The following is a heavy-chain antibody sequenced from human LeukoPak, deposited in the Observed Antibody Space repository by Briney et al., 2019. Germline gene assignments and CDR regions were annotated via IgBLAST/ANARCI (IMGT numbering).Heavy chain of an antibody. CDR1: GFTFSSFW. CDR2: INGDGSET. CDR3: ARVRMGDDFNPFDY. J-gene: IGHJ4*02. Sequence: PGGSPRLSCAASGFTFSSFWIYWVRHAPGKGLVWVSRINGDGSETIYADSVKGRFTISRDNAKNTVYLQMNSLRAEDTAVYYCARVRMGDDFNPFDYWGQGTLVTVSS. D-gene: IGHD3-16*01. V-gene: IGHV3-74*01.